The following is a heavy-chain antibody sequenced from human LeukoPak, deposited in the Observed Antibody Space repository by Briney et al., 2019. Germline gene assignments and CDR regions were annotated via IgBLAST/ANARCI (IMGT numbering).Heavy chain of an antibody. CDR2: IYYSGNT. CDR1: GGSISTSNYY. V-gene: IGHV4-39*01. CDR3: DYYDSSGYPA. J-gene: IGHJ5*02. Sequence: SETLSLTCTVSGGSISTSNYYWGWIRQPPGKGLEWIGSIYYSGNTYYNASLKSRVTISVDTSKNQFSLKFTSVTAADTAVYYCDYYDSSGYPAWGQGTLVTVSS. D-gene: IGHD3-22*01.